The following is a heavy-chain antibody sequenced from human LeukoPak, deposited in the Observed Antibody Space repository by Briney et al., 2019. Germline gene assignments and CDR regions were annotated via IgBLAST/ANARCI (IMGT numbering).Heavy chain of an antibody. D-gene: IGHD3-16*02. CDR2: IKSKTDGGTT. V-gene: IGHV3-15*01. CDR1: GFTFSNAW. J-gene: IGHJ4*02. Sequence: GGSLRLSCAASGFTFSNAWMSWARQAPGKGLEWVGRIKSKTDGGTTDYAAPVKGRFTISRDDSKNTLYLQMNSLKTEDTAVYYCTTDGNYDYVWGSYRLFDYWGQGTLVTVSS. CDR3: TTDGNYDYVWGSYRLFDY.